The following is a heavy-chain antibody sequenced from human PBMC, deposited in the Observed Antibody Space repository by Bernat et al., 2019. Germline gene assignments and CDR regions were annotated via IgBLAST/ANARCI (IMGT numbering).Heavy chain of an antibody. CDR2: ISSSSTYI. V-gene: IGHV3-21*01. D-gene: IGHD3-9*01. J-gene: IGHJ3*02. CDR3: ARNYDVLSGYYNAFDI. Sequence: EVQLVESGGGLVRPGGSLRLSCAASGFTFSSYSMNWVRQAPGEGLEWVSSISSSSTYIYYADSVMGRFTSSRDNAKNSLYLQMSSLRAEDTAVYYCARNYDVLSGYYNAFDIWGQGTMVTVSS. CDR1: GFTFSSYS.